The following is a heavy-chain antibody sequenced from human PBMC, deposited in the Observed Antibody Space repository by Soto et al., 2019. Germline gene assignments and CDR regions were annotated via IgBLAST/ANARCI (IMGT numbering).Heavy chain of an antibody. V-gene: IGHV5-51*01. D-gene: IGHD2-2*01. J-gene: IGHJ5*01. CDR2: IYPGDSDT. CDR3: ARRHPGASISTSDYGGWFDP. CDR1: GYSFTSYW. Sequence: GESLKISCKGSGYSFTSYWIGWVRQMPVKGLEWMGIIYPGDSDTRYSPSFQGQVTISADKSISTAYLQWSSLKASDTGMYYCARRHPGASISTSDYGGWFDPWGQRTLVIGSS.